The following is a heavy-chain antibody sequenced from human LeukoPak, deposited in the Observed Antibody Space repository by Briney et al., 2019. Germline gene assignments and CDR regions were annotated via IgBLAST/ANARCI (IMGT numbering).Heavy chain of an antibody. CDR2: IYYSGST. Sequence: SETLSLTCTVSGGSISSYYWSWIRQPPGKGLEWIGYIYYSGSTNYNPSLKSRVTISVDTSKNQFSLKLTSVTAADTAVYYCAKQLYYYYYYMDVWGKGTTVTISS. J-gene: IGHJ6*03. D-gene: IGHD5-18*01. CDR3: AKQLYYYYYYMDV. V-gene: IGHV4-59*01. CDR1: GGSISSYY.